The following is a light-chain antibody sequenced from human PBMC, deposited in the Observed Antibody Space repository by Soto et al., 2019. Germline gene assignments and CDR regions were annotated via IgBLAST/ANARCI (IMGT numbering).Light chain of an antibody. CDR3: LLYYGGAQGVV. Sequence: QAVVTQEPSVTVSPGGTVTLTCAPSTGTVTSGYYPSWFQQKPGQAPTTLIYSTDNKYSWTPARFSGSLLGGKAALTLSGVQPEDEADYYCLLYYGGAQGVVFGGGTKVTVL. CDR1: TGTVTSGYY. V-gene: IGLV7-43*01. J-gene: IGLJ2*01. CDR2: STD.